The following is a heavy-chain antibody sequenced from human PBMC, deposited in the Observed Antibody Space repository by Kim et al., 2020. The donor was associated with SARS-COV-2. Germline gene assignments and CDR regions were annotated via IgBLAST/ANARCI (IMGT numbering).Heavy chain of an antibody. J-gene: IGHJ4*02. V-gene: IGHV3-48*03. CDR3: ARGFPYYYDSSGVDY. Sequence: DSVKGRFTISRDNAKNALYLQMNSLRAEDTAVYYCARGFPYYYDSSGVDYWGQGTLVTVSS. D-gene: IGHD3-22*01.